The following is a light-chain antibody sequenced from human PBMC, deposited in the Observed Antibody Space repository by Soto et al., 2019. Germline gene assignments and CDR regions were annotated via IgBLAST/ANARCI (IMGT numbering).Light chain of an antibody. CDR3: QQYDNWPQT. CDR2: GAS. J-gene: IGKJ1*01. CDR1: QSVSSD. Sequence: EIVMTQSPATLSVSPGERANLSFSASQSVSSDLAWYQHKPGQAPRLLIYGASTRATGIPARFSGRGSGTEFTLTISSLQSVDFAVYYCQQYDNWPQTFGQGTKVDIK. V-gene: IGKV3-15*01.